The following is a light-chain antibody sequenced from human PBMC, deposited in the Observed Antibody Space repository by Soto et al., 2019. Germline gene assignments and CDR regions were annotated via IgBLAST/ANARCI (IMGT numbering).Light chain of an antibody. CDR1: ESVTRN. CDR3: QQYNDWPPIT. J-gene: IGKJ5*01. CDR2: HAS. Sequence: EVVLTQSPVILSVSPGESATLSCRASESVTRNLAWYQHIPGQAPRLLVFHASVRATGIPARFSGSGSGTEFSLTISNLQSEDFVVYFCQQYNDWPPITFGQGTRLEIK. V-gene: IGKV3-15*01.